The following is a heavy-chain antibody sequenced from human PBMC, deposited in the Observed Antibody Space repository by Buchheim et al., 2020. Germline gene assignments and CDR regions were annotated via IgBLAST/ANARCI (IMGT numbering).Heavy chain of an antibody. J-gene: IGHJ6*02. V-gene: IGHV1-69*12. Sequence: QVQLVQSGAEVKKPGSSVKVSCNASGGTFSSYAISWVRQAPGQGLEWMGGIIPIFGTANYAQKFQGRFTITADESTSTAYMELSSLRSEDTAVYYCARGEGSSSWYQTGNYYYYGMDVWGQGTT. D-gene: IGHD6-13*01. CDR1: GGTFSSYA. CDR2: IIPIFGTA. CDR3: ARGEGSSSWYQTGNYYYYGMDV.